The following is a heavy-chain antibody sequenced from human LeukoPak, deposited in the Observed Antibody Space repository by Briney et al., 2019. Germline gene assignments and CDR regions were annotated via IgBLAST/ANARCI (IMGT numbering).Heavy chain of an antibody. CDR3: ARDRGYLNWFDP. Sequence: ASVKVSCKASGYTFTSNDINWVRQATGQGLEWMGWMNPNSGNTGYAQKFQGRLTMTRNTSISTAYMELSSLRSDDTAVYYCARDRGYLNWFDPWGQGTLVTVSS. CDR2: MNPNSGNT. CDR1: GYTFTSND. V-gene: IGHV1-8*01. J-gene: IGHJ5*02. D-gene: IGHD5-12*01.